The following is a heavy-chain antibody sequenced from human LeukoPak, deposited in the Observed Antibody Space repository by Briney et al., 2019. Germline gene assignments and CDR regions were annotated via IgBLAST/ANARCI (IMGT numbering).Heavy chain of an antibody. Sequence: GGSLRLSCVASGFTFSTYWMHWVRQAPGTGLVWVSRINSDGSSTTYADSVKGRFTISRDNAKNTLSLQMNSLRAEDTAVYYCTRQQLDAFDIWGPGTMVTVSS. CDR3: TRQQLDAFDI. CDR1: GFTFSTYW. CDR2: INSDGSST. J-gene: IGHJ3*02. D-gene: IGHD6-13*01. V-gene: IGHV3-74*01.